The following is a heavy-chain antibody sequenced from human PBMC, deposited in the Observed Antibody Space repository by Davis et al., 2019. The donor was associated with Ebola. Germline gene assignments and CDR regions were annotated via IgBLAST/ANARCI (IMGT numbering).Heavy chain of an antibody. CDR1: GGSFSGYY. CDR2: INHSGST. J-gene: IGHJ5*02. Sequence: SETLSLTCAVYGGSFSGYYWSWIRQPPGKGLEWIGEINHSGSTNYNPSLKSRVTISVDTSKNQFSLNLNSVTAADTAVYYCARAYSSGWYGWFDPWGQGKMVTVSS. CDR3: ARAYSSGWYGWFDP. D-gene: IGHD6-13*01. V-gene: IGHV4-34*01.